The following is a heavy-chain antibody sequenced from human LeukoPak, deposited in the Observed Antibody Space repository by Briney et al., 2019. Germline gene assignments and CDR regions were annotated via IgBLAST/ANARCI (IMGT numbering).Heavy chain of an antibody. Sequence: AETLSLTCTVSGGSITSSYWSWIRQSPGKGLEWIGYIHYTGSTNYNPSLKSRVTMLIDTSKNQFSLKLSSVTAADTAVYYCARGRYSAGDNWFDPWGQGTLVTVSS. V-gene: IGHV4-59*01. J-gene: IGHJ5*02. D-gene: IGHD3-9*01. CDR3: ARGRYSAGDNWFDP. CDR1: GGSITSSY. CDR2: IHYTGST.